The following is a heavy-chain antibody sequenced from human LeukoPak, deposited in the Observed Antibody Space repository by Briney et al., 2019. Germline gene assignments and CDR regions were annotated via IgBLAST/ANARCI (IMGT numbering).Heavy chain of an antibody. CDR3: ATGVHGYSSGWYFGAFDI. J-gene: IGHJ3*02. D-gene: IGHD6-19*01. CDR2: INPNSGGT. Sequence: GASVKVSCKASGYTFTGYYMHWVRQAPGQGLEWMGWINPNSGGTNYAQKFQGRVTMTRDTSISTAYMELSRLRSDDTAVYYCATGVHGYSSGWYFGAFDIWGQGTMVTVSS. V-gene: IGHV1-2*02. CDR1: GYTFTGYY.